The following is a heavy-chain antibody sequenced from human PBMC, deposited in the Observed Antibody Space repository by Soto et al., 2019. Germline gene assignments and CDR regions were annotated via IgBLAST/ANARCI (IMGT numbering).Heavy chain of an antibody. V-gene: IGHV4-34*01. CDR1: GGSFSGYY. D-gene: IGHD6-13*01. CDR3: ARVWLSGYSSSWSLYYDGMDV. J-gene: IGHJ6*02. Sequence: SETLSLTCAVYGGSFSGYYWSWIRQPPGKGLEWIGEINHSGSTNYNPSLKSRVTISVDTSKNQFSLKLSSVNAEDTAVYYCARVWLSGYSSSWSLYYDGMDVLCQWSTVT. CDR2: INHSGST.